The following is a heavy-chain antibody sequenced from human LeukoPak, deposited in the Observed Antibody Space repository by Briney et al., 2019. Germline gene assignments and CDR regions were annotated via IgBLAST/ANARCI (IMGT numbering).Heavy chain of an antibody. D-gene: IGHD4-17*01. J-gene: IGHJ4*02. CDR2: IRSKANSYAT. CDR1: GFTFSGSP. Sequence: GGSLKLSCAASGFTFSGSPMNWVRQAPGKGLEWVARIRSKANSYATAYAASVKGRFTISRDDSKNTAYLQMNSLKTEDTAVYYCTLRDYGEWGQGTLVTVSS. V-gene: IGHV3-73*01. CDR3: TLRDYGE.